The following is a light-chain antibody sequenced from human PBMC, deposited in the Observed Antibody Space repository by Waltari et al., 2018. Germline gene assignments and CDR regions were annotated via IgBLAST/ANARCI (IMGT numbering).Light chain of an antibody. CDR3: QLRSKWLRT. J-gene: IGKJ1*01. Sequence: DIQMTQSPSSLSASVGDRVTITCRASQSISSYLHWYQEKAGKAPKLLIYAASTLQSGVPSRFSGSGSGTDFTLTISSLEPEDFAVYYCQLRSKWLRTFGQGTKVEV. CDR2: AAS. V-gene: IGKV1-39*01. CDR1: QSISSY.